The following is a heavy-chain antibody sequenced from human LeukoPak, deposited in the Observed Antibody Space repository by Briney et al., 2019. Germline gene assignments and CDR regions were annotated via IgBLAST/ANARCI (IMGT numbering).Heavy chain of an antibody. Sequence: GGSLRLSCTASGFTFNNNAISWVRQAPGKGLEWVSAINGGGDATEYTDSVKGRFTTSRDNSENTLYLQMDSLRPEDTAVYYCARCTASCYANAFDVWGQGTLLTVSS. CDR3: ARCTASCYANAFDV. D-gene: IGHD2-2*01. J-gene: IGHJ3*01. V-gene: IGHV3-23*01. CDR1: GFTFNNNA. CDR2: INGGGDAT.